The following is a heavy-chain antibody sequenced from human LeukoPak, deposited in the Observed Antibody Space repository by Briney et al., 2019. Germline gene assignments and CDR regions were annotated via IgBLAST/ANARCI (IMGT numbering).Heavy chain of an antibody. CDR3: ARSGGHTFES. CDR1: GFTFSRYW. J-gene: IGHJ5*01. V-gene: IGHV3-66*01. Sequence: GGSLRLSCAASGFTFSRYWMSWVRQAPGQGLDWVSTIYRSGTPHYADSVKGRFTISRDNSKNTLYLQMNSLRAEDTAVYFCARSGGHTFESWGQGTLVTVS. CDR2: IYRSGTP. D-gene: IGHD3-16*01.